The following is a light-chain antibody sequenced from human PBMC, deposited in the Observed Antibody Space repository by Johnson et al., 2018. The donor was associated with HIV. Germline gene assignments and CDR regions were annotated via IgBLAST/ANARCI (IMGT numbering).Light chain of an antibody. CDR2: ENN. Sequence: QSVLTQPPSVSAAPGQKVTISCSGSSSNIGNNYVSWYQQLPGTAPKLLIYENNKRPSGIPYRFSGSKSGPSATLGITGLQTGDEADYYCGTWDSSLSAGGYVFGTGTKVTVL. V-gene: IGLV1-51*02. J-gene: IGLJ1*01. CDR1: SSNIGNNY. CDR3: GTWDSSLSAGGYV.